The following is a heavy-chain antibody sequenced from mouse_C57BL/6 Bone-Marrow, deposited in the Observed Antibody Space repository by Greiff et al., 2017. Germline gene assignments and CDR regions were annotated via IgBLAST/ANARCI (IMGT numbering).Heavy chain of an antibody. V-gene: IGHV10-1*01. J-gene: IGHJ1*03. CDR3: VRHRIVYYGSSDWYFDV. Sequence: EVQRVESGGGLVQPKGSLKLSCAASGFSLNTYAMNWVRQAPGKGLEWVARIRSKSNNYATYYADSVKDRFTISRDDSESMLYLQMNNLKTEDTAMYYCVRHRIVYYGSSDWYFDVWGTGTTVTVSS. D-gene: IGHD1-1*01. CDR2: IRSKSNNYAT. CDR1: GFSLNTYA.